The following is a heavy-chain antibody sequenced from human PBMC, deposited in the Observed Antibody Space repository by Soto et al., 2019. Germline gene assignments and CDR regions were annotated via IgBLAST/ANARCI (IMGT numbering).Heavy chain of an antibody. D-gene: IGHD3-3*01. J-gene: IGHJ5*02. CDR1: GFTFSSYA. CDR3: ARNGGLRIFGVVMSSHWFDP. CDR2: ISGSGGST. V-gene: IGHV3-23*01. Sequence: EVQLLASGGGLVQPGGSLRLSCAASGFTFSSYAMSWVRQAPGKGLEWVSAISGSGGSTYYADSVKGRFTISRDNSKNTLYLQMNSLRAEDTAVYYCARNGGLRIFGVVMSSHWFDPWGQGTLVTVSS.